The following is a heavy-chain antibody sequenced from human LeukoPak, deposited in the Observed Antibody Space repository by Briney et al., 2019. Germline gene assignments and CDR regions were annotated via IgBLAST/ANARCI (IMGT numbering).Heavy chain of an antibody. V-gene: IGHV3-23*01. J-gene: IGHJ4*02. CDR3: GRSGLTGFDY. CDR2: FSGSGGST. CDR1: GFTFSSFA. Sequence: GGSLRLSCVVSGFTFSSFAMSWVRQAPGKGLEWVSTFSGSGGSTYYADSVKGRFSISRDNSKNTLYLQMNSLRDEDTAAYYGGRSGLTGFDYWGKGPLVTVSS. D-gene: IGHD1-14*01.